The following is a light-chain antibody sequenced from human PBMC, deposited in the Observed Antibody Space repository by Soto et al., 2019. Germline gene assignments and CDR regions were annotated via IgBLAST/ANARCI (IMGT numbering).Light chain of an antibody. CDR3: QQRSN. Sequence: EIVLTQSPAALSLSPGERATLSCRASQSVSSYLAWYQQKPGQAPRLLIYDASNMATGIPARFSGSGFGTDFTLIISSLEPEDFTVYYCQQRSNFGQGTKLEIK. V-gene: IGKV3-11*01. CDR1: QSVSSY. J-gene: IGKJ2*01. CDR2: DAS.